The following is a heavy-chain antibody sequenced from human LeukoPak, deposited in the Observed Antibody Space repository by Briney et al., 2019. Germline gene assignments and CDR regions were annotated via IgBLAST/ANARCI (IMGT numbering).Heavy chain of an antibody. V-gene: IGHV3-21*01. CDR2: ISSSSSYI. Sequence: PGGSLRLSCAASGFTFSSYSMNWVRQAPGKGLEWVSSISSSSSYIYYADSVKGRFTISRDNAKNSLYLQMNSLRAEDTAVYYCARDRRGAVAVYDAFDIWGQGTMVTVSS. CDR1: GFTFSSYS. J-gene: IGHJ3*02. D-gene: IGHD6-19*01. CDR3: ARDRRGAVAVYDAFDI.